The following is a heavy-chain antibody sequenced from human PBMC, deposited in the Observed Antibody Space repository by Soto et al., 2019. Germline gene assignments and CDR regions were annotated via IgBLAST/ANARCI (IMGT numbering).Heavy chain of an antibody. CDR3: ARGPPYSSSWYIKDPGMDY. CDR2: INPNSGGT. Sequence: GASVKVACKASGYTFTGYDMHWVRRAPGQGLEWMGWINPNSGGTNYAQKFQGWVTMTRDTSISTAYMELSRLRSDDTAVYYCARGPPYSSSWYIKDPGMDYWGQGTLVTVSP. CDR1: GYTFTGYD. D-gene: IGHD6-13*01. J-gene: IGHJ4*02. V-gene: IGHV1-2*04.